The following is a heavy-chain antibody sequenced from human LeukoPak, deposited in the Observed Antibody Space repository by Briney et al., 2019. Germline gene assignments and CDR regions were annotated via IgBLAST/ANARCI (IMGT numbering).Heavy chain of an antibody. CDR1: GFTFSSYW. D-gene: IGHD3-10*01. CDR3: ARASGIKDAFDI. Sequence: GGSLRLSCAASGFTFSSYWMHWVRQAPGKGLVWVSRINSDGSSTSYADSVKGRFTISRDNAKNTLYLQMNSLRAEDTAVHYCARASGIKDAFDIWGQGTMVTVSS. CDR2: INSDGSST. J-gene: IGHJ3*02. V-gene: IGHV3-74*01.